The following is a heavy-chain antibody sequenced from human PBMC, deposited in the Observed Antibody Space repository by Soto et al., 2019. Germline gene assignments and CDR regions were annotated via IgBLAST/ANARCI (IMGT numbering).Heavy chain of an antibody. J-gene: IGHJ6*03. D-gene: IGHD2-2*01. V-gene: IGHV4-34*01. Sequence: QSQTLSLTCAVYGGSFSGYYWSWIRQPPGKGLEWIGEINHSGSTNYNPSLKSRVTISVDTSKNQFSLKLSSVTAADTAVYYCARGRRCSSTSCYYYYYYYMDVWGKGTTVTVSS. CDR1: GGSFSGYY. CDR3: ARGRRCSSTSCYYYYYYYMDV. CDR2: INHSGST.